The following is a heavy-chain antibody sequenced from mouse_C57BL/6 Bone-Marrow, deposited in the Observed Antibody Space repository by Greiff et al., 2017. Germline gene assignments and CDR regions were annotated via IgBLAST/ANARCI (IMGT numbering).Heavy chain of an antibody. CDR3: ARTNYGGFAY. D-gene: IGHD1-1*01. V-gene: IGHV5-15*01. CDR2: ISNLAYSI. J-gene: IGHJ3*01. Sequence: EVKLVESGGGLVQPGGSLKLSCAASGFTFSDYGMAWVRQAPRKGPEWVAFISNLAYSIYYADTVTGRFTLSRENAKNTLDLEMSSLRAEDTAMYYCARTNYGGFAYWGQGTLVTVSA. CDR1: GFTFSDYG.